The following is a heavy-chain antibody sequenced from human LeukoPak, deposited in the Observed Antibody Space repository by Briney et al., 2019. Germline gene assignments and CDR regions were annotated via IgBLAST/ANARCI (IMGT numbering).Heavy chain of an antibody. D-gene: IGHD2-2*01. Sequence: GGSLRLSCAASGFTFSSYAMHWVRQAPGKGLEYVSAISSNGGSTYYANSGKGRFTISRDNSKNTLYLQMGSLRAEDMAVYYCARDLEYCSSTSCYWGDYYYYYYMDVWGKGTTVTVSS. CDR1: GFTFSSYA. J-gene: IGHJ6*03. CDR2: ISSNGGST. V-gene: IGHV3-64*01. CDR3: ARDLEYCSSTSCYWGDYYYYYYMDV.